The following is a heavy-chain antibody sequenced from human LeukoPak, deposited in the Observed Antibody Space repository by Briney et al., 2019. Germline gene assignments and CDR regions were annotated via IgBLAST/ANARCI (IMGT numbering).Heavy chain of an antibody. D-gene: IGHD4-23*01. J-gene: IGHJ3*02. Sequence: SETLSLTCAVYGGSFSGYYWSWIRQPPGKGLAWIGEINHSGSTNYNPSLKSRVTISVDTSKNQFSLKLSSVTAADTAVYYCARLSDYGGNSARSLDAFDIWGQGTMVTVSS. CDR1: GGSFSGYY. CDR3: ARLSDYGGNSARSLDAFDI. CDR2: INHSGST. V-gene: IGHV4-34*01.